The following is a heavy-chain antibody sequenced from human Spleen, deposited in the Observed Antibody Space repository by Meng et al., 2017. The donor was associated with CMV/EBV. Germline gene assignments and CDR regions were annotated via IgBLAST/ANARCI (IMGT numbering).Heavy chain of an antibody. D-gene: IGHD6-13*01. V-gene: IGHV3-23*01. CDR1: EFTFSNFA. CDR2: ITASGGST. Sequence: GESLKISCAASEFTFSNFAMSWVRQAPGRGLAWVSAITASGGSTFYADSVKGRFTVSRDNSKNTLYLQMNSLRDEDTAMYYCAKAFSASWYREYYDGWGQGTLVTVSS. CDR3: AKAFSASWYREYYDG. J-gene: IGHJ4*02.